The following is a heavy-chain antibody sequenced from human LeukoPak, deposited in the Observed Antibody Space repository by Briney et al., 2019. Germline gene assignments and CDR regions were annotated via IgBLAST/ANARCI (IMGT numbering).Heavy chain of an antibody. CDR2: ISSSSSYI. CDR1: GFTFSSYS. J-gene: IGHJ3*02. Sequence: PGGSLRLSCAASGFTFSSYSMNWVRQAPGKGLEWVSSISSSSSYIYYADSVKGRFTISRDNAKNSLYLQMNSLRAEDTAVYYCASSSHIYGDYVAFDIWGQGTMVTVSS. V-gene: IGHV3-21*01. CDR3: ASSSHIYGDYVAFDI. D-gene: IGHD4-17*01.